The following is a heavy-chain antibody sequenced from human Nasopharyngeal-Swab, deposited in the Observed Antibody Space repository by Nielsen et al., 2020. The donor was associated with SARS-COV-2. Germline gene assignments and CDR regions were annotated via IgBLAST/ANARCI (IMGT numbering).Heavy chain of an antibody. CDR1: GGSISSGDYY. D-gene: IGHD6-19*01. J-gene: IGHJ5*02. Sequence: SETLSLTCTVSGGSISSGDYYWSWIRQPPGKGLEWIGYIYYSGSTYYNPSLKSRVTISVDKSKNQFSLKLSSVTAADTAVYYCAKSPIAVAGRGWFDPWGQGTLVTVSS. V-gene: IGHV4-30-4*01. CDR3: AKSPIAVAGRGWFDP. CDR2: IYYSGST.